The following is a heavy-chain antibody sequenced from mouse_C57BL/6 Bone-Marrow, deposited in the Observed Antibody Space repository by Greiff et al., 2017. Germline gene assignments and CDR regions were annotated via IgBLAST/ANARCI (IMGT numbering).Heavy chain of an antibody. CDR2: INPNYGTT. J-gene: IGHJ3*01. V-gene: IGHV1-39*01. CDR1: GYSFTDYN. Sequence: EVQLQQSGPELVKPGASVKISCKASGYSFTDYNMNWVKQSNGKSLEWIGVINPNYGTTSYNQKFKGKATLTVYQSSSTAYMQLNSLTSEDSAVYYCAREIYYDYDKAWFAYWGQGTLVTVSA. CDR3: AREIYYDYDKAWFAY. D-gene: IGHD2-4*01.